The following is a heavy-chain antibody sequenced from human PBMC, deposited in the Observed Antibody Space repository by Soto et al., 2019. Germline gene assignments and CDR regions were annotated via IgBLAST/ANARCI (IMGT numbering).Heavy chain of an antibody. CDR1: GDSIFSGDYY. V-gene: IGHV4-30-4*01. CDR3: GRGGALLYGGNPDYYYTVGV. J-gene: IGHJ6*02. D-gene: IGHD4-17*01. Sequence: SETLSLTCTVCGDSIFSGDYYGSWIRQTPGKGLEWIGYIYYSGDTNYNPSLKSRVIISVDTSKNQFSLKLSSVTAADTAVYIFGRGGALLYGGNPDYYYTVGVWGQGTTVTVSS. CDR2: IYYSGDT.